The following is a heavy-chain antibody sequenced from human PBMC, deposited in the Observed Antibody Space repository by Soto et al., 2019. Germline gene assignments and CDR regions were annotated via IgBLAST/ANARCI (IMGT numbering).Heavy chain of an antibody. V-gene: IGHV1-8*01. Sequence: QVQLVQSGAEVKKPGASVKVSCKASGYTFTSYAINWVRQATGQGLEWIGWMSPKTGNTGYAQNFQGRVTMTRNPSIRTSKQEMGNLATGDTAVYYWSRGPPDLGFDLWGQGTLVPVSS. J-gene: IGHJ4*02. CDR2: MSPKTGNT. CDR3: SRGPPDLGFDL. D-gene: IGHD1-26*01. CDR1: GYTFTSYA.